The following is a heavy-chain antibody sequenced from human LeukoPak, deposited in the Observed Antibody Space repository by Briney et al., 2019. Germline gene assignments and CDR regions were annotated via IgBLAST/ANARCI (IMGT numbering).Heavy chain of an antibody. Sequence: RGSLRLSCAASGFTFSSYEMNWVRQAPGKGLEWVSYISSSGSTIYYADSVKGRFTISRDNAKNSLYLQMNSLRAEDTAVYYCARGTGYCGGDYYSGFDYWGQGTLVTVSS. CDR3: ARGTGYCGGDYYSGFDY. CDR1: GFTFSSYE. CDR2: ISSSGSTI. J-gene: IGHJ4*02. V-gene: IGHV3-48*03. D-gene: IGHD2-21*02.